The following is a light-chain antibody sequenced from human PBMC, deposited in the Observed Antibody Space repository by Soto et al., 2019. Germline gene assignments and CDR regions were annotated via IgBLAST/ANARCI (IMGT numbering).Light chain of an antibody. Sequence: QAVVTQEPSLTVSPGGTVTLTCASSTGAVTSGYYPSWFQQKPGQAPRALIYITSNKHSWTPARFSGSLLGGKAALTLSGVQPEDEAEYYCLLYYGGAWVFGGGTKLTVL. V-gene: IGLV7-43*01. J-gene: IGLJ3*02. CDR3: LLYYGGAWV. CDR2: ITS. CDR1: TGAVTSGYY.